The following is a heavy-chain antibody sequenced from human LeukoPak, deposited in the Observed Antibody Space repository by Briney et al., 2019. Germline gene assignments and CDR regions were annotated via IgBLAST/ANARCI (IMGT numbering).Heavy chain of an antibody. J-gene: IGHJ6*03. V-gene: IGHV4-59*01. CDR1: GGSISSYY. CDR3: ARARKHYYGSGSSMPSYYMDV. D-gene: IGHD3-10*01. Sequence: SETLSLTCTVSGGSISSYYWSWIRQPPGKGLEWIGYIYYSGSTNYNPSLKSRVTISVDTSKNQFSLKLSSVTAADTAVYYCARARKHYYGSGSSMPSYYMDVWGKGTTVTISS. CDR2: IYYSGST.